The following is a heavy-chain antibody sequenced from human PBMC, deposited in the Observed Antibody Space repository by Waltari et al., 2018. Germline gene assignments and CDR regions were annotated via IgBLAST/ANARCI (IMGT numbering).Heavy chain of an antibody. Sequence: QVQLQQWGAGLLKPSETLSLTCAVYGGSFSGYYWSWIRQPPGKGLEWIGEINHSGSTNYNPSLKSRVTISVDTSKNQFSLKLSSVTAADTAVDYCARDIVVVVAATPSGFYYYYYGMDVWGQGTTVTVSS. J-gene: IGHJ6*02. CDR1: GGSFSGYY. CDR3: ARDIVVVVAATPSGFYYYYYGMDV. CDR2: INHSGST. D-gene: IGHD2-15*01. V-gene: IGHV4-34*01.